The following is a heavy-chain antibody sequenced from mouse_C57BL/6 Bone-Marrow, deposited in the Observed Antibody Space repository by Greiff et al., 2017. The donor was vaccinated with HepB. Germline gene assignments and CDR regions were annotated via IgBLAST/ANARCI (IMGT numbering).Heavy chain of an antibody. CDR2: INPNYGTT. D-gene: IGHD1-1*01. J-gene: IGHJ4*01. CDR3: ARSTFYYGSLYAMDY. Sequence: ESGPELVKPGASVKISCKASGYSFTDYNMNWVKQSNGKSLEWIGVINPNYGTTSYNQKFKGKATLTVDQSSSTAYMQLNSLTSEDSAVYYCARSTFYYGSLYAMDYWGQGTSVTVSS. V-gene: IGHV1-39*01. CDR1: GYSFTDYN.